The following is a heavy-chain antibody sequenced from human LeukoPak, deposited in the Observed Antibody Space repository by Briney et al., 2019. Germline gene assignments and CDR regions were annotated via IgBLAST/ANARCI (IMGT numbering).Heavy chain of an antibody. CDR1: GFTFSSYA. CDR3: AKGVRFADYYYMDV. V-gene: IGHV3-23*01. Sequence: GGSLRLSCAASGFTFSSYAMSWVRQAPGKGLEWVSAISGSGGSTYYADSVKGRFTISRDNSKNTLYLQMNSRRAEDTAVYYCAKGVRFADYYYMDVWGKGTTVTVSS. CDR2: ISGSGGST. J-gene: IGHJ6*03. D-gene: IGHD3-3*01.